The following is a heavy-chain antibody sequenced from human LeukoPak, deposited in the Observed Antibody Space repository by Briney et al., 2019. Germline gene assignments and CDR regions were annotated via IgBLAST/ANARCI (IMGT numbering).Heavy chain of an antibody. V-gene: IGHV3-7*04. J-gene: IGHJ4*02. CDR1: GFTFSNYW. CDR2: IKQDGSDK. CDR3: AWGRKFYDY. Sequence: GGSLRLSCAASGFTFSNYWMSWVRQAPGKGLEWVANIKQDGSDKDYVDSVKGRFTISRDNAKNSLYLQMNSLRAEDTAVFHCAWGRKFYDYWGQGTLVSVSS. D-gene: IGHD1-14*01.